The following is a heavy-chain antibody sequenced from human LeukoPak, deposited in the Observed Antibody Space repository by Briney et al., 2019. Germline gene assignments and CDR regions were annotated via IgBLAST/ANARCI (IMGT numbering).Heavy chain of an antibody. Sequence: PGGSLRLSCAASGFTFSSYTMYWVRQAPGKGLEYVSAVSSNGDSTYYANSVKGRFTISRDNSKNTLYLQMGSLRADDMAVYYCAREGKGFYHYYYYMDVWGKGTTVTVSS. CDR2: VSSNGDST. CDR1: GFTFSSYT. CDR3: AREGKGFYHYYYYMDV. D-gene: IGHD3-16*02. V-gene: IGHV3-64*01. J-gene: IGHJ6*03.